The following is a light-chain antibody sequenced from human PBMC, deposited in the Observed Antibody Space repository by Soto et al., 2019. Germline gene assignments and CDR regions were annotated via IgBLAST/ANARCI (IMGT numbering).Light chain of an antibody. CDR2: DAS. Sequence: EIVVTQSPATLSSSPGERATLSCRTSQSVGSYLAWYQKKPGKAPRLLIYDASNRATGIPARFSGSGSGRDFTLTISSLEPEDFAVYYCQQRSTWPPISFGGGTQVEIK. V-gene: IGKV3-11*02. J-gene: IGKJ4*01. CDR3: QQRSTWPPIS. CDR1: QSVGSY.